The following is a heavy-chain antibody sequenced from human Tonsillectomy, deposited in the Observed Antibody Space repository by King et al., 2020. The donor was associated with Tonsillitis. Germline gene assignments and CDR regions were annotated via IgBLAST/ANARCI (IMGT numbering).Heavy chain of an antibody. Sequence: VQLVESGGALVQPGGSLRLSCAASGLTFSSYVMSWVRQAPGKGLEWVSVISGSGGSTYYADSVKGRFTISRDNSKNTLYLQMNSLRAEDTAVYYCARSSPGYCSGGSCYPHWFDPWGQGTLVTVSS. V-gene: IGHV3-23*04. D-gene: IGHD2-15*01. CDR1: GLTFSSYV. J-gene: IGHJ5*02. CDR2: ISGSGGST. CDR3: ARSSPGYCSGGSCYPHWFDP.